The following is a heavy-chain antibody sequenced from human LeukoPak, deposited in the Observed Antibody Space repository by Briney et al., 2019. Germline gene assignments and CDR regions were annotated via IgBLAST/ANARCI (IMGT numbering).Heavy chain of an antibody. CDR2: INHSGST. V-gene: IGHV4-4*02. CDR1: GGSISSSNW. D-gene: IGHD6-25*01. Sequence: SGTLSLTCAVSGGSISSSNWWSWVRQPPGKGLEWIGEINHSGSTNYNPSLKSRVTISVDTSKNQFSLKLSSVTAADTAVYYCARRNDSSGYFDYWGQGTLVTVSS. J-gene: IGHJ4*02. CDR3: ARRNDSSGYFDY.